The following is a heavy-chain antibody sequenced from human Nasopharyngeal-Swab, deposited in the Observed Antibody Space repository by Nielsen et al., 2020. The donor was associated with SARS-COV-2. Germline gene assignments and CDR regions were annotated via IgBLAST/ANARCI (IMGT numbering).Heavy chain of an antibody. Sequence: WIRQPPGKGLEWIGSIYYRGSTYYNPSLKSRVTISVDTSKNQFSLKLSSVTAADTAVYYCASPGVGATTFDYWGQGTLVTVSS. D-gene: IGHD1-26*01. CDR3: ASPGVGATTFDY. CDR2: IYYRGST. J-gene: IGHJ4*02. V-gene: IGHV4-39*01.